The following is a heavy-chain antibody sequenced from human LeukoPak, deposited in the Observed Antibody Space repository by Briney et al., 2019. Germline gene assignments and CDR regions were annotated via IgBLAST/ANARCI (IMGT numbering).Heavy chain of an antibody. CDR2: IFHSGGT. Sequence: SETLSLTCAVSGGSISSNNWWSWVRQPPGRGLEWIGEIFHSGGTNYNPSLKSRVTTSVDKSKNQFSLTLTSVTAADTAVYYCARHVLRLDYWGQGTLVTVSS. D-gene: IGHD5-12*01. CDR1: GGSISSNNW. CDR3: ARHVLRLDY. V-gene: IGHV4-4*02. J-gene: IGHJ4*02.